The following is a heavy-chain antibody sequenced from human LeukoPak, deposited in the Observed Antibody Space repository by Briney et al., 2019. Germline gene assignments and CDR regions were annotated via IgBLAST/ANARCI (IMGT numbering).Heavy chain of an antibody. CDR1: GGSISSSSYY. V-gene: IGHV4-39*01. CDR2: IYYSGST. Sequence: SETLSLTCTVSGGSISSSSYYWGWIRQPPGKGLEWIGSIYYSGSTYYNPSLKSRVTISVDTSKNQFSLKLSSVTAADTAVYYCARGQAGHKQLVPLFDYWGQGTLVTVSS. J-gene: IGHJ4*02. D-gene: IGHD6-6*01. CDR3: ARGQAGHKQLVPLFDY.